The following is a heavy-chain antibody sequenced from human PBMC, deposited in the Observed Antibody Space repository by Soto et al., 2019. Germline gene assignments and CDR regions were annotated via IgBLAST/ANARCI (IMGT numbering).Heavy chain of an antibody. V-gene: IGHV3-30*18. Sequence: QVQLAESGGGVVQPGGSLRLSCAASGFTFSDYGIDWIRQAPGKGLEWVAVISHEGGTQYYADSVRGRFTVSRDNSKNIQYLKMDSLRPEDTAVYFCAKEGSPKVSRWDDYWGQGTLVTVSS. J-gene: IGHJ4*02. D-gene: IGHD1-26*01. CDR1: GFTFSDYG. CDR2: ISHEGGTQ. CDR3: AKEGSPKVSRWDDY.